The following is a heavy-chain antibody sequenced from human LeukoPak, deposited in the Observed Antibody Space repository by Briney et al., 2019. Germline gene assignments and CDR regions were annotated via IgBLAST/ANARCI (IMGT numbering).Heavy chain of an antibody. D-gene: IGHD5-24*01. CDR1: GGSISSYY. CDR2: IYYSGST. V-gene: IGHV4-59*01. Sequence: KASETLSLTCTVSGGSISSYYWSWIRQPPGKGLEWIGYIYYSGSTNYNPSLKSRVTISVDTSKNQFSLKLSSVTAADTAVYYCARVGSGIDGYSSFDYWGQGTLVTVSS. CDR3: ARVGSGIDGYSSFDY. J-gene: IGHJ4*02.